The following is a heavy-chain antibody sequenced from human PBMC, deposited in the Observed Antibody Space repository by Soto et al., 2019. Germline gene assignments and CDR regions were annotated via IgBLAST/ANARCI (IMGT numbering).Heavy chain of an antibody. CDR3: AIDVDTEGAFDI. CDR1: GYSFTSYW. Sequence: GESLKLSCKGSGYSFTSYWIGWVRQMPGKGLERMGIIYPGDSDTRYSPSFQGQVTISADKSISTAYLQWGSLKASDTAMYYCAIDVDTEGAFDIWGQGTMVTVSS. CDR2: IYPGDSDT. V-gene: IGHV5-51*01. D-gene: IGHD5-18*01. J-gene: IGHJ3*02.